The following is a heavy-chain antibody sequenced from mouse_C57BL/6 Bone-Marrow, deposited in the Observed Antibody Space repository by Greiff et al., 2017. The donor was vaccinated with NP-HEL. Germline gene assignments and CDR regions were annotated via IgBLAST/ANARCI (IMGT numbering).Heavy chain of an antibody. D-gene: IGHD2-1*01. CDR1: GYSITSGYY. CDR2: ISYDGSN. V-gene: IGHV3-6*01. J-gene: IGHJ4*01. CDR3: ARDGNYLLYAMDY. Sequence: EVKLMESGPGLVKPSQSLSLTCSVTGYSITSGYYWNWIRQFPGNKLEWMGYISYDGSNNYNPSLKNRISITRDTSKNQFFLKLNSVTTEDTATYYCARDGNYLLYAMDYWGQGTSVTVSS.